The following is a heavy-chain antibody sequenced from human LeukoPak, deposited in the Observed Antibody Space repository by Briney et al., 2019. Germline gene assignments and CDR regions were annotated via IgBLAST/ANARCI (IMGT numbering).Heavy chain of an antibody. CDR2: IKTDGSLT. D-gene: IGHD1-26*01. Sequence: GGSLRLSCVASGFTFSSYWMTWVRQAPGKGLEWVANIKTDGSLTYYVDSVKGRFTISRDNAKNSLYLQMNSLRAEDTAVYYCASMDRSTEWGQGTLVTVSS. J-gene: IGHJ4*02. CDR3: ASMDRSTE. V-gene: IGHV3-7*01. CDR1: GFTFSSYW.